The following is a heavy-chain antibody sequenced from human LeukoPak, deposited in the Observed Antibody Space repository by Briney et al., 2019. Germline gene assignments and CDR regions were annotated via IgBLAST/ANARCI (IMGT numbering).Heavy chain of an antibody. CDR2: ISWNSGSI. V-gene: IGHV3-9*01. D-gene: IGHD2-2*01. J-gene: IGHJ4*02. Sequence: SLRLSCAASGFTFDDYAMHWVRQAPGKGLEWVSGISWNSGSIGYADSVKGRFTISRDNAKNSLYLQMNSLRAEDTALYYCAKAGCSSTSCYLGYWGQGTLVTVSS. CDR1: GFTFDDYA. CDR3: AKAGCSSTSCYLGY.